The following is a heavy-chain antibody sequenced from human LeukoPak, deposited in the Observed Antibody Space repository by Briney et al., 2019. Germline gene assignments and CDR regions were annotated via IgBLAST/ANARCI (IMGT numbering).Heavy chain of an antibody. D-gene: IGHD6-13*01. CDR1: GGSISSSSYY. V-gene: IGHV4-39*07. CDR2: IYYSGST. Sequence: SETLSLTCTVSGGSISSSSYYWGWIRQPPGKGLEWIGSIYYSGSTYYNPSLKSRVTISVDTSKNQFSLKLSSVTAADTAVYYCARASGSSWYERRLHAYYYYMDVWGKGTTVTVSS. J-gene: IGHJ6*03. CDR3: ARASGSSWYERRLHAYYYYMDV.